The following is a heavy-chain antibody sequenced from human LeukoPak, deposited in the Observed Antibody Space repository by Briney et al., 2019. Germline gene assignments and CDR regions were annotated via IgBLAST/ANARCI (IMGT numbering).Heavy chain of an antibody. V-gene: IGHV3-11*01. J-gene: IGHJ4*02. CDR2: ISSSGSTI. Sequence: GGSLRLSCAASGFIFSDCYMSWIRQAPGKGLERVSYISSSGSTIYYADSVKGRFTISRDNAKNSLYLQMNSLRADDTAVYYCARVVAATAQAGYWGQGTLVTVSS. CDR1: GFIFSDCY. CDR3: ARVVAATAQAGY. D-gene: IGHD2-15*01.